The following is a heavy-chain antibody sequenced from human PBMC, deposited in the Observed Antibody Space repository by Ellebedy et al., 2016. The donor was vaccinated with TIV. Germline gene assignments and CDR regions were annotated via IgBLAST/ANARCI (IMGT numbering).Heavy chain of an antibody. D-gene: IGHD5-18*01. CDR2: INPSDGST. V-gene: IGHV1-46*01. J-gene: IGHJ4*02. CDR3: ARVPSYSSGYDLDH. CDR1: GYTFSSYY. Sequence: AASVKVSCKASGYTFSSYYIHWVRQAPGQGLEWVGLINPSDGSTTYAQKFQGRVTMTSDTSTSTVYMELSSLKSEDTAVYYCARVPSYSSGYDLDHWGQGTLVTVSS.